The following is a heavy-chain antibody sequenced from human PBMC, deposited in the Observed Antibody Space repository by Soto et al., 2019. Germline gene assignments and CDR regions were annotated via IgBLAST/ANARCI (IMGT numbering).Heavy chain of an antibody. CDR2: IIPILGIA. V-gene: IGHV1-69*02. Sequence: VASVKVSCKASGGTFSSYTISWVRQAPGRGLEWMGRIIPILGIANYAQKFQGRVTITADKSTSTAYMELSSLRSEDTAVYYCASNLLDIRSCYYCFDPWAQAPLVTVSS. J-gene: IGHJ5*02. CDR3: ASNLLDIRSCYYCFDP. D-gene: IGHD3-10*01. CDR1: GGTFSSYT.